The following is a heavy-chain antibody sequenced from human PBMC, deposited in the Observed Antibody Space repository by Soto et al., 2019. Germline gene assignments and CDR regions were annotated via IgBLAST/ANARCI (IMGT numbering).Heavy chain of an antibody. CDR1: GFTFSSYA. J-gene: IGHJ6*03. D-gene: IGHD6-6*01. V-gene: IGHV3-23*01. CDR3: ASCIAARPRHVLRSGYYMDV. CDR2: ISGSGGST. Sequence: GGSLRLSCAASGFTFSSYAMSWVRQAPGKGLEWVSAISGSGGSTYYADSVKGRFTISRDNSKNTLYLQMNGLRAEDTAVYYCASCIAARPRHVLRSGYYMDVWGKGTTVTVSS.